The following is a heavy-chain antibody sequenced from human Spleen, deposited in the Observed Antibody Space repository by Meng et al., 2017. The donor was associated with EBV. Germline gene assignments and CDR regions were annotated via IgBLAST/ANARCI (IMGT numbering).Heavy chain of an antibody. V-gene: IGHV1-2*06. CDR2: ISPNSNGK. Sequence: QVQRDESEAQGKQPVASVTASCKASGYIFTDSFSNCVRQAPGQGLEWMGRISPNSNGKNYAQKVQGRVTMTRNTSISTAYIELTMLRSDDTAVYYCAKDRAVGATLFSFDSWGQGTLVTVFS. J-gene: IGHJ4*02. CDR3: AKDRAVGATLFSFDS. CDR1: GYIFTDSF. D-gene: IGHD1-26*01.